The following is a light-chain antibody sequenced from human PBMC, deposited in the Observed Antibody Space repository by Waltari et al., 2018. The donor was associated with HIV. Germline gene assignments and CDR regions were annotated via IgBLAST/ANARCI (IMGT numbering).Light chain of an antibody. V-gene: IGLV3-21*02. Sequence: SYVLTQPPSVSVAPGQTARFTCGGNNIGSKSVPWYQQKPGQAPLLVLFDDSDRPSGIPERFSGSNSGNTATLTISRVEAGDEADYYCQVWDSSSDVVFGGGTKVAVL. CDR3: QVWDSSSDVV. CDR2: DDS. CDR1: NIGSKS. J-gene: IGLJ2*01.